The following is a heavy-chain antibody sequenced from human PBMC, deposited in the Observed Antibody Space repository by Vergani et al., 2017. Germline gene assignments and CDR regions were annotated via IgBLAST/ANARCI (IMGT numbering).Heavy chain of an antibody. CDR3: ARTWLDAFDI. J-gene: IGHJ3*02. D-gene: IGHD5-12*01. CDR2: IYYSGST. CDR1: GGSISSSSYY. Sequence: QLQLQESGPGLVKPSETLSLTCTVSGGSISSSSYYWGWVRQPPGKGLEWLGSIYYSGSTYYNPSLKSRVTISVDTSKNQFSLKLSSVTAADTAVYYCARTWLDAFDIWGQGTMVTVSS. V-gene: IGHV4-39*01.